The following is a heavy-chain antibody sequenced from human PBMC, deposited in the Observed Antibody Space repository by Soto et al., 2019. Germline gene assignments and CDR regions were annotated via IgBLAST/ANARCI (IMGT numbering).Heavy chain of an antibody. CDR3: ARGPDYYDSSGYPSFDY. CDR1: GGTFSSYA. V-gene: IGHV1-69*06. J-gene: IGHJ4*02. D-gene: IGHD3-22*01. Sequence: SVKVSCKASGGTFSSYAISWVRQAPGQGLEWMGGIIPIFGTADYAQKFQGRVTITADKSTSTAYMELSSLRSEDTAVYYCARGPDYYDSSGYPSFDYWGQGTLVTVSS. CDR2: IIPIFGTA.